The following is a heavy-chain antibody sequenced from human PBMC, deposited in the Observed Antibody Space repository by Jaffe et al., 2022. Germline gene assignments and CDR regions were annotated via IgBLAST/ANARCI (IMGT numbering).Heavy chain of an antibody. CDR1: GFTFSSYG. J-gene: IGHJ3*02. CDR3: AKGGSSWYPYDAFDI. D-gene: IGHD6-13*01. CDR2: IRYDGSNK. Sequence: QVQLVESGGGVVQPGGSLRLSCAASGFTFSSYGMHWVRQAPGKGLEWVAFIRYDGSNKYYADSVKGRFTISRDNSKNTLYLQMNSLRAEDTAVYYCAKGGSSWYPYDAFDIWGQGTMVTVSS. V-gene: IGHV3-30*02.